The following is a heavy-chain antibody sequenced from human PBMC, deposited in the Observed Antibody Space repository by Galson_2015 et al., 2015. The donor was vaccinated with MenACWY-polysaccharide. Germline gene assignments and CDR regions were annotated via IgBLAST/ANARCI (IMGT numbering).Heavy chain of an antibody. CDR3: ARIIACKCTCADS. V-gene: IGHV1-8*01. CDR1: GYKFTSYD. CDR2: MNPNSGNT. D-gene: IGHD2-21*01. J-gene: IGHJ4*02. Sequence: SVKVSCKASGYKFTSYDINWVRQATGQGLEWMGWMNPNSGNTGYAQKFQGRVTMTSSSAMSTAFMELSSLRSEDTAVYYCARIIACKCTCADSWGQGTLVTVSS.